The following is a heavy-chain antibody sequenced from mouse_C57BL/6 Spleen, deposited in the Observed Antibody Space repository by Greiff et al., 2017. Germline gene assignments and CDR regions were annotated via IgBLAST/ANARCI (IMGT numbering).Heavy chain of an antibody. J-gene: IGHJ4*01. D-gene: IGHD2-10*02. V-gene: IGHV1-62-2*01. CDR1: GYTFTEYT. Sequence: VKLQQSGAELVKPGASVKLSCKASGYTFTEYTIHWVKQRSGQGLEWIGWFYPGRGSIKYNEKFKDKATLTADKSSSTVYMELSRLTSEDSAVYICARHEDRGVWEYAMDYWGQGTSVTVSS. CDR3: ARHEDRGVWEYAMDY. CDR2: FYPGRGSI.